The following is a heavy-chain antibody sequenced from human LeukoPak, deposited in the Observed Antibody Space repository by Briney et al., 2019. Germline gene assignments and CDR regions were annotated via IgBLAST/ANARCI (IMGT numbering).Heavy chain of an antibody. CDR2: IYYSGST. CDR1: GGSISSYY. D-gene: IGHD5-18*01. J-gene: IGHJ6*03. CDR3: AGMVTSPYYYMDV. V-gene: IGHV4-59*08. Sequence: PSETLSLTCTVSGGSISSYYWSWIRQPPGKGLEWIGYIYYSGSTNYNPSLKSRVTISVDTSKNQFSLKLSSVTAADTAVYYCAGMVTSPYYYMDVWGKGTTVTVSS.